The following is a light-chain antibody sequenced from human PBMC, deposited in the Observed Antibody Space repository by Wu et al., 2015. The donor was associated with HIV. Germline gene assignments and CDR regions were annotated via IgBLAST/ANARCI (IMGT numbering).Light chain of an antibody. J-gene: IGKJ4*01. CDR3: QHRQNWPLT. CDR2: NAS. Sequence: EIVLTQSPATLSLSPGERATLSCRASQSVGTYLAWYQQKPGQSPRLLIYNASKRANGIPPRFSGIGSGTDFTLTITSLESEDFALYYCQHRQNWPLTFGGGTKVEI. V-gene: IGKV3-11*01. CDR1: QSVGTY.